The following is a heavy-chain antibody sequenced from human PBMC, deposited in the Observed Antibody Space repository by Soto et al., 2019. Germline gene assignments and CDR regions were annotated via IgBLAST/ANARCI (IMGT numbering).Heavy chain of an antibody. J-gene: IGHJ5*02. D-gene: IGHD1-20*01. CDR1: GGSFSGSY. CDR2: INHSGST. Sequence: XXTRSLTGSVSGGSFSGSYGSWIPQPPGKGLEWIGEINHSGSTNYNPSLKSRVTISVDTSKNQFSLKLSSVTAADTAVYYCARVGLYNWNPRVDWFDPWGQGTLVTVSS. V-gene: IGHV4-34*01. CDR3: ARVGLYNWNPRVDWFDP.